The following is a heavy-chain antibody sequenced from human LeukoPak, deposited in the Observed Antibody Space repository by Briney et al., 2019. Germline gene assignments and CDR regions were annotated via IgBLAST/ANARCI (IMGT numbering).Heavy chain of an antibody. D-gene: IGHD3-10*01. CDR2: IYYSGST. CDR3: ARGSGVRGGLFDY. J-gene: IGHJ4*02. Sequence: PSETLSLTCTVSGGSISSYYWSWIRQPPGKGLEWIGYIYYSGSTNYNPPLKSRVTISVDTSKNQFSLKLSSVTAADTAVYYCARGSGVRGGLFDYWGQGTLVTVSS. CDR1: GGSISSYY. V-gene: IGHV4-59*01.